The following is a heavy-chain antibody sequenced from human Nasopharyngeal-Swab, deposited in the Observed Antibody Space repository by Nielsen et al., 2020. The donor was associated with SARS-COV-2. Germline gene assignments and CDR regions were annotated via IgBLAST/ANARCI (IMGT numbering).Heavy chain of an antibody. CDR2: INHSGST. CDR3: SRRLSGIVPAPILGLGPFYSYYYMDV. CDR1: GGSFSANY. J-gene: IGHJ6*03. V-gene: IGHV4-34*01. Sequence: SETLSLTCGVYGGSFSANYWGWIRQPPGKGLEWIAEINHSGSTNYNPSLKSRVTISVDTSKNQFSLNLISVTAADTAVYYCSRRLSGIVPAPILGLGPFYSYYYMDVWDKGTTVTVSS. D-gene: IGHD2-2*02.